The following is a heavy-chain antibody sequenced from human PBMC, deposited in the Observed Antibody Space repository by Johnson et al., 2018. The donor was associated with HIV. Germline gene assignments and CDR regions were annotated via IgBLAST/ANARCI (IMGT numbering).Heavy chain of an antibody. Sequence: VQLVESGGGVVQPGGSLRLSCAASGFSFSNYGLSWVRQAPGQGLEWVAGMNWNGGSTGYASSVKGRYIISSDNAKRSLYLQMNSLEPEDTGLYYCAKDIASGYTNGGTLDIWGQGTMVTVSS. D-gene: IGHD6-19*01. CDR2: MNWNGGST. V-gene: IGHV3-20*04. J-gene: IGHJ3*02. CDR3: AKDIASGYTNGGTLDI. CDR1: GFSFSNYG.